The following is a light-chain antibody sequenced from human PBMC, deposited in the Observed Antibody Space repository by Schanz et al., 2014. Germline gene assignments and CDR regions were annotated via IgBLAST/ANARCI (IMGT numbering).Light chain of an antibody. Sequence: EAVLTQSPGTLSLSPGERATLSCRASQSVSSSNLAWYQQKPGQAPRLLIYGASTRATGIPARFSGSGSGTEFTLTINSLEPEDFAVYYCQQFGSSPLTFGAGTKVEIK. V-gene: IGKV3-20*01. CDR3: QQFGSSPLT. J-gene: IGKJ4*01. CDR1: QSVSSSN. CDR2: GAS.